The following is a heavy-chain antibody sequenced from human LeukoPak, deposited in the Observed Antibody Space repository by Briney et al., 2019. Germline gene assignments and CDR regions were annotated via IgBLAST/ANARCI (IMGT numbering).Heavy chain of an antibody. V-gene: IGHV1-2*02. D-gene: IGHD3-22*01. J-gene: IGHJ4*02. CDR3: ARDRFLNYYDSSGHDY. Sequence: ASVKVSCKASGYTSTGYYMHWVRQAPGQGLEWMGWINPNSGGTNYAQKFQGRVTMTRDTSISTAYMELSRLRSDDTAVYYCARDRFLNYYDSSGHDYWGQGTLVTVSS. CDR1: GYTSTGYY. CDR2: INPNSGGT.